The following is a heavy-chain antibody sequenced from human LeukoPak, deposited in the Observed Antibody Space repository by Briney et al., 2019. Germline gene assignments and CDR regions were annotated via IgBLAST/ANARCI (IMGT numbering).Heavy chain of an antibody. CDR2: IRYDGSNK. Sequence: GGSLRLSCAASGFTFSSYGMHWVRQAPGKGLEWVAFIRYDGSNKYYADSVKGRFTISRDNSKNTMSLEMNSLRVEDTAVYYCAKDYISGDGYWDFDYWGQGTLVTVSS. CDR1: GFTFSSYG. V-gene: IGHV3-30*02. J-gene: IGHJ4*02. CDR3: AKDYISGDGYWDFDY. D-gene: IGHD5-24*01.